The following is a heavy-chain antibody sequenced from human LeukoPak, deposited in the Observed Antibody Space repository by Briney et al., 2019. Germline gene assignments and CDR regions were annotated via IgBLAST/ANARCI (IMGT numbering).Heavy chain of an antibody. Sequence: PGGSLRLSCAASGFTFSSYGMHWVRQAPGKGLEWVAFIRYDGSNKYYADSVKGRFTISRDNSKNTLYLQMNRLRAEDTAVYYCAKVGDGYNSGGFDYWGQGTLVTVSS. V-gene: IGHV3-30*02. CDR1: GFTFSSYG. J-gene: IGHJ4*02. D-gene: IGHD5-24*01. CDR2: IRYDGSNK. CDR3: AKVGDGYNSGGFDY.